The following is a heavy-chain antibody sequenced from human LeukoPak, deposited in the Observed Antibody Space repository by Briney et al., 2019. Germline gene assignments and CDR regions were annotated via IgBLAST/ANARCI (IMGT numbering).Heavy chain of an antibody. CDR1: GGSISSGSYY. CDR3: ARDSSSGWPYYYYYMDV. J-gene: IGHJ6*03. Sequence: PSETLSLTCTVSGGSISSGSYYWSWIRQPAGKGLEYIGRIYTSGSTNYNPSLKSRVTISVDTSKNQFSLKLSSVTAADTAVYYCARDSSSGWPYYYYYMDVWGKGTTVTISS. V-gene: IGHV4-61*02. D-gene: IGHD6-19*01. CDR2: IYTSGST.